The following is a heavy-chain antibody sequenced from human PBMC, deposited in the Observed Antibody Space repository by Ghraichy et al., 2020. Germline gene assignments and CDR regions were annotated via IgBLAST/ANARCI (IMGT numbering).Heavy chain of an antibody. D-gene: IGHD6-19*01. CDR3: ARGGWTSFDY. V-gene: IGHV3-23*01. CDR2: ITNSGGGT. J-gene: IGHJ4*02. CDR1: GFTFSNYA. Sequence: GGSLRLSCVASGFTFSNYAMSWVRQAPGKGLEWVSTITNSGGGTYYADSVKGRFTISRDNSKNTLYLQMNSLRAEDTALYYCARGGWTSFDYWGQGTLVTVSS.